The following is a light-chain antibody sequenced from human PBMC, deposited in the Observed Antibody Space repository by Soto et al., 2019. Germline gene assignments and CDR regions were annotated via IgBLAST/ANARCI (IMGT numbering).Light chain of an antibody. J-gene: IGLJ1*01. CDR3: CSYAGSTTEV. Sequence: QSALTQPASVSGSPGQSNTISCTGTSSDVGSYNLVSWYQQHPGKAPKLMIYEVSKRPSGVSNRFSGSKSGNTASLTISGLQAEDEADYYCCSYAGSTTEVFGTGTKLTVL. CDR1: SSDVGSYNL. CDR2: EVS. V-gene: IGLV2-23*02.